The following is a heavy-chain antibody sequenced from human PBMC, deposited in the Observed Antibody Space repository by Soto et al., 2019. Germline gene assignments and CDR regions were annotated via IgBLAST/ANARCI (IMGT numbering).Heavy chain of an antibody. V-gene: IGHV1-69*13. J-gene: IGHJ1*01. D-gene: IGHD3-22*01. Sequence: SVKVSCKASGYTFTSYAMHWVRQAPGQGLEWMGGIIPIFGTANYAQKFQGRVTITADESTSTAYMELSSLRSEDTAVYYCASGPRIVVVITTKYFQHWGQGTLVTVSS. CDR1: GYTFTSYA. CDR3: ASGPRIVVVITTKYFQH. CDR2: IIPIFGTA.